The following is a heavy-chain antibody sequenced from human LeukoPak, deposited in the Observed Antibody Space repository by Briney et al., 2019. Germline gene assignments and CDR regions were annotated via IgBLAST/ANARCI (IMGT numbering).Heavy chain of an antibody. D-gene: IGHD2-2*01. CDR1: GFTFSDYS. Sequence: GGSLRLSCAASGFTFSDYSMNWVRQAPGKGLEWVSSISSSSSYIYYADSVKGRFTISRDNAKNSLYLQMNSLRAEDTAVYYCARDPPLYCSSTSCYGLAYWYFDLWGRGTLVTVSS. J-gene: IGHJ2*01. CDR3: ARDPPLYCSSTSCYGLAYWYFDL. V-gene: IGHV3-21*01. CDR2: ISSSSSYI.